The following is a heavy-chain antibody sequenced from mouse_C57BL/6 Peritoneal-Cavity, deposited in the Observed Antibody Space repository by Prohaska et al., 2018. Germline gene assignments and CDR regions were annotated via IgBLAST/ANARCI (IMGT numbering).Heavy chain of an antibody. Sequence: QVQLKQSGAELVRPGASVKLFCKASGYTFTDYYIKGVKQRTGKGIEWIARIYPGSGNTYYNEKCKGKAKITEEKYSSTADMQLSSLTSEEASVYFCAREVDYWGQGTTLTVSS. V-gene: IGHV1-76*01. CDR2: IYPGSGNT. J-gene: IGHJ2*01. CDR3: AREVDY. CDR1: GYTFTDYY.